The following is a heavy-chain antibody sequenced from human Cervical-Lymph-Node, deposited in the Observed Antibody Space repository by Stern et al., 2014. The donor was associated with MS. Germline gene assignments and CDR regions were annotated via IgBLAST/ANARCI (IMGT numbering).Heavy chain of an antibody. CDR2: ITVYNGNT. D-gene: IGHD3-16*01. CDR1: GYTFSSFA. J-gene: IGHJ4*02. CDR3: GRVLGDPRH. Sequence: QMQLVQSGAEVKKPGASVNVSCKASGYTFSSFAITWVRQAPGQGLEWMGTITVYNGNTNYAKRVQERFTMPTDTPTNTAYREVRTLRSDDTAVFSWGRVLGDPRHWGQGTLVTVSS. V-gene: IGHV1-18*01.